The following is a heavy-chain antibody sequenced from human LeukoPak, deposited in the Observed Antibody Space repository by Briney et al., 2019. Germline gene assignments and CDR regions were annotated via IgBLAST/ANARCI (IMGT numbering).Heavy chain of an antibody. Sequence: GGSLRLSCSASGFTFSTYAMHWVRQAPGKGLEYVSAISSNGGSTYYADSVKGRFTISRDNSKNTLYLQMSSLRAEDTAVYYCAREMGYCSSTSCLNYYFDYWGQGTLVTVSS. CDR1: GFTFSTYA. J-gene: IGHJ4*02. V-gene: IGHV3-64D*06. CDR2: ISSNGGST. CDR3: AREMGYCSSTSCLNYYFDY. D-gene: IGHD2-2*01.